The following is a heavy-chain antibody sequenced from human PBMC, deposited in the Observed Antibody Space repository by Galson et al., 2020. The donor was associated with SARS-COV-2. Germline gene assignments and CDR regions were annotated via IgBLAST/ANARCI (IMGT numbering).Heavy chain of an antibody. CDR1: GGSISSSSYY. CDR2: MYYGGST. V-gene: IGHV4-39*07. J-gene: IGHJ4*02. Sequence: SETLSLTCSVSGGSISSSSYYWGWIRQPPGKGLEWLGSMYYGGSTYYSRSLKSRVTISIDTSENKFFLNVNSMTAADTAVYYCVRVLRGSRAAAELWTFDYWGQGTLVTVSS. D-gene: IGHD6-13*01. CDR3: VRVLRGSRAAAELWTFDY.